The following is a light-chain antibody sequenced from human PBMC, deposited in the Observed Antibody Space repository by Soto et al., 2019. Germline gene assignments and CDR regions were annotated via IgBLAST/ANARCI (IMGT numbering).Light chain of an antibody. CDR2: AAS. V-gene: IGKV1-27*01. Sequence: DLQGTHSPPSLSASVGDRVTITCRASRDIDNSLAWYQQVPGKAPKLLIYAASTLQSGVPSRLRGSGSGTSFILTITSLQPEDVATYYCQKYNKPPWIFGQGTKVDIK. CDR1: RDIDNS. CDR3: QKYNKPPWI. J-gene: IGKJ1*01.